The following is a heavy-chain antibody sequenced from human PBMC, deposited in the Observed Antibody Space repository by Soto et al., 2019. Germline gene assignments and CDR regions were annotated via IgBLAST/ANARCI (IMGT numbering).Heavy chain of an antibody. D-gene: IGHD2-8*01. Sequence: EQLQESGPGLVKPSQTLSLTCSVSGGSIRSVDHWWSWVRQPPGKGLEWLGYIHAGGTSYVTPSLQSRLTMSVDTSRNQFSLNLNSVTAADTAVYFCAVYAAGNRCFEAWGQGTLVTVSS. CDR2: IHAGGTS. V-gene: IGHV4-30-4*01. CDR3: AVYAAGNRCFEA. CDR1: GGSIRSVDHW. J-gene: IGHJ5*02.